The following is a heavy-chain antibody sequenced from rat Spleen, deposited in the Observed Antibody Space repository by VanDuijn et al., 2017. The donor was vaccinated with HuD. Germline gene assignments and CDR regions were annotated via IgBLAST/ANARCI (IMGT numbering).Heavy chain of an antibody. CDR3: ARLYPY. CDR2: ISTSGGST. J-gene: IGHJ3*01. CDR1: GFTFSNYD. V-gene: IGHV5-25*01. Sequence: EVQLVESGGGLVQPGRSLKLSCAASGFTFSNYDMAWVRQAPTKGLEWVASISTSGGSTYYRDSVKGRFTVSRDNAKSTLDLQMDSLRSEDTATYYCARLYPYWGQGTLVTVSS. D-gene: IGHD1-4*01.